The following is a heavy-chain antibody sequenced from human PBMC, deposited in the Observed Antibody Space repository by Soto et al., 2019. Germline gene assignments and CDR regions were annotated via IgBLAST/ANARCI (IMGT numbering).Heavy chain of an antibody. D-gene: IGHD5-12*01. CDR1: GGSISSGGYS. CDR2: IYHSGST. Sequence: PSETLSLTCAVSGGSISSGGYSWSWIRQPPGKGLEWIGYIYHSGSTYYNPSLKSRVTISVDRSKNQFSLKLSSVTAADTAVYYCARGDLVATNLDYWGQGTLVNVSS. V-gene: IGHV4-30-2*01. J-gene: IGHJ4*02. CDR3: ARGDLVATNLDY.